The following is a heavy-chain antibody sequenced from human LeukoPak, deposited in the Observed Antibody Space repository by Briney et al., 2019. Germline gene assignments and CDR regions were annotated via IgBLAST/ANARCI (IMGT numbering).Heavy chain of an antibody. V-gene: IGHV1-18*01. Sequence: GASVKVSCKASGYTFTSYGISWVRQAPGQGLEWMGWISAYNGNTNYAQKLQGRVTMTTDTSTSTAYMELRSLRSDDTAVYYCARDQNTMVRGVFGYWGQGTLVTVSS. CDR3: ARDQNTMVRGVFGY. D-gene: IGHD3-10*01. CDR2: ISAYNGNT. J-gene: IGHJ4*02. CDR1: GYTFTSYG.